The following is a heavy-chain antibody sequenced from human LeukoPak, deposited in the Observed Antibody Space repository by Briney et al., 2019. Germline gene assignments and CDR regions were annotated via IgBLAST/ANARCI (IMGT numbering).Heavy chain of an antibody. D-gene: IGHD5-24*01. J-gene: IGHJ4*02. Sequence: SGGSLRLSCAASGFTFRSYAMHWVRQAPGKGLEWVAIISYDGSSKYYADSVKGRFTISRDGSKNTLYLQINSLRAEDTAVYYCASNVMTTIVFGFFDYWGQGTLVTVPS. CDR2: ISYDGSSK. CDR3: ASNVMTTIVFGFFDY. V-gene: IGHV3-30-3*01. CDR1: GFTFRSYA.